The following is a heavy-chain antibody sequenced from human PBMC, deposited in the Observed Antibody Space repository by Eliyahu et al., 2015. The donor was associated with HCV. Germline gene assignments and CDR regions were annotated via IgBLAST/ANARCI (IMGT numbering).Heavy chain of an antibody. CDR1: GFRVXXYG. CDR3: AKDAGVDCTDTSCSTGEFYYYYMDV. D-gene: IGHD2-2*01. CDR2: LSYDGQRQ. J-gene: IGHJ6*03. V-gene: IGHV3-30*18. Sequence: QMQVVESGGGVVQPGGSLRLSCAASGFRVXXYGXNGVRQAPGKGLGWVAALSYDGQRQYTADSLTGRFSVSRDISKNSLFLHMSSLRVEDTAVYYCAKDAGVDCTDTSCSTGEFYYYYMDVWGKGTTVSVSS.